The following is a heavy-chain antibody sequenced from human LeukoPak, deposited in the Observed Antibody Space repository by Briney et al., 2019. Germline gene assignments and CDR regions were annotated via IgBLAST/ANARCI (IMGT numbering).Heavy chain of an antibody. CDR2: ISSSSSYI. V-gene: IGHV3-21*01. CDR1: GFTFSSYS. J-gene: IGHJ4*02. Sequence: PGGSLRLSCAASGFTFSSYSMNWVRQAPGKGLEWVSSISSSSSYIYYADSVKGRFTISRDNAKNSLYLQMNSLRVEDTAVYYCARERARTFDYWGQGTLVTVSS. CDR3: ARERARTFDY.